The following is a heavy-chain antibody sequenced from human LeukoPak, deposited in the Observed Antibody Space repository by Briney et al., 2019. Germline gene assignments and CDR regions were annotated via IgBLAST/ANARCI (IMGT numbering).Heavy chain of an antibody. CDR3: ARLATWRS. V-gene: IGHV1-2*02. CDR1: GYTFTDYY. J-gene: IGHJ3*01. Sequence: ASVKVSCKASGYTFTDYYIHWVRQAPGQGLEWMGWINPKNGGTNYAQKFQGRVTMTRDTSISTAYMEMSTLRSDDTAVYYCARLATWRSWGQGTMVTVSS. CDR2: INPKNGGT. D-gene: IGHD6-6*01.